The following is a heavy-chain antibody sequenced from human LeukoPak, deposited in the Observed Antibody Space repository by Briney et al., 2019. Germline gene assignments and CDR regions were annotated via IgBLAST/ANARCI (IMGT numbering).Heavy chain of an antibody. D-gene: IGHD5-18*01. CDR2: IWYDGSNK. V-gene: IGHV3-33*06. CDR3: AKALYSYGDVNFDY. Sequence: GGSLRLSCAASGFTFSSYGMHWVRQAPGKGLEWVAVIWYDGSNKYYADSVKGRFTISRDNSKNTLYLQMNSLRAEDTAVYYCAKALYSYGDVNFDYWGQGTLVTVSS. J-gene: IGHJ4*02. CDR1: GFTFSSYG.